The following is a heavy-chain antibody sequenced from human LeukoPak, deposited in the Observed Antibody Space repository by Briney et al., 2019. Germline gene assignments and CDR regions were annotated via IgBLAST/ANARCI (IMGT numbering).Heavy chain of an antibody. CDR3: ATGGYFLDY. V-gene: IGHV3-15*01. Sequence: GGSLRLSCAASGFTFSNAWMNWVRQVPGKGLEWVGRIKSKYDGGTTDYAAPVEGRFTISRDDPRNTVFLQMNRLATEDTAVYFCATGGYFLDYWGQGTLVTVTS. J-gene: IGHJ4*02. D-gene: IGHD1-1*01. CDR2: IKSKYDGGTT. CDR1: GFTFSNAW.